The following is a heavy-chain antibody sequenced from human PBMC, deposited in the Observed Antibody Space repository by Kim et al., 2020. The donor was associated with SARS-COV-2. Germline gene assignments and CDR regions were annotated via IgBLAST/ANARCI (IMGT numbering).Heavy chain of an antibody. CDR3: ARHRPIAAAVDY. Sequence: YNPSLKSRVTISVDTSKNQFSLKLSSVTAADTAVYYCARHRPIAAAVDYWGQGTLVTVSS. D-gene: IGHD6-13*01. J-gene: IGHJ4*02. V-gene: IGHV4-39*01.